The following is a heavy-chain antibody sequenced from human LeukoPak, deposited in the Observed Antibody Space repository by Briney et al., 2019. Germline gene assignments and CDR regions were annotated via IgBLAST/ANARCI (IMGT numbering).Heavy chain of an antibody. CDR3: ARGQTVTTEVEYYYYYGMDV. V-gene: IGHV4-4*07. CDR2: IYTSGST. D-gene: IGHD4-17*01. J-gene: IGHJ6*02. Sequence: PSETLSLTCTVSGGSISSYYWSWIRQPAGKGLEWIGRIYTSGSTNYNPSLKSRVTMSVDTSKNQFSLKLSSVTAADTAVYYCARGQTVTTEVEYYYYYGMDVWGQGTTVIVSS. CDR1: GGSISSYY.